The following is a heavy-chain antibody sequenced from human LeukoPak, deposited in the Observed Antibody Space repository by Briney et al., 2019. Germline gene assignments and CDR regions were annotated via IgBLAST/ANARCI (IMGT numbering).Heavy chain of an antibody. CDR3: ARHRRTGRIQLWPRNYYMDV. Sequence: PSETLSHTCAVYGGSFSGYYWSWIRQPPGKGLEWIGEINHSGSTNYNPSLKSRVTISVDTSKNQFSLKLSSVTAADTAVYYCARHRRTGRIQLWPRNYYMDVWGKGTTVTISS. D-gene: IGHD5-18*01. CDR2: INHSGST. V-gene: IGHV4-34*01. CDR1: GGSFSGYY. J-gene: IGHJ6*03.